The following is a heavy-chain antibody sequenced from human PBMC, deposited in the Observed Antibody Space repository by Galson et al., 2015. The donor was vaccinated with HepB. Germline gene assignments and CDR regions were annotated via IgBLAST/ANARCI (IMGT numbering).Heavy chain of an antibody. Sequence: SLRLSCAASGFTFSSYGMHWVRQAPGKGLEWVAVISYDGSNKYYADSVKGRFTISRDNSKNTLYLQMNSLRAEDTAVYYCAKLPGIAVAELVVDYWGQGTLVTVSS. D-gene: IGHD6-19*01. CDR2: ISYDGSNK. CDR1: GFTFSSYG. J-gene: IGHJ4*02. CDR3: AKLPGIAVAELVVDY. V-gene: IGHV3-30*18.